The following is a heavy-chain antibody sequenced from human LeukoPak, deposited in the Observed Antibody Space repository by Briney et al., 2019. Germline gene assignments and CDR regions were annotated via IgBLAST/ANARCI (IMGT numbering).Heavy chain of an antibody. J-gene: IGHJ4*02. V-gene: IGHV4-4*07. Sequence: KPSETLSLTCTVSGGSISSYYWSWIRQPAGKGLEWIGRIYTSGSTNYNPSLKSRVTMSVDTSKNQFSLKLSSVTAADTAVYYCARYVAAAGTYYFYYWGQGTLVTVFS. CDR3: ARYVAAAGTYYFYY. D-gene: IGHD6-13*01. CDR2: IYTSGST. CDR1: GGSISSYY.